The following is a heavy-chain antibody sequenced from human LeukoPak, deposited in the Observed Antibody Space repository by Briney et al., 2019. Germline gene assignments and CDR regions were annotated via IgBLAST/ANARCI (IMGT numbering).Heavy chain of an antibody. CDR2: IYYSGST. CDR1: GGSISNYY. CDR3: AVGADCSGGSCYKFDP. D-gene: IGHD2-15*01. J-gene: IGHJ5*02. V-gene: IGHV4-59*08. Sequence: PSETLSLTCTVSGGSISNYYWSWIRQPPGKGLEWIGYIYYSGSTNYNPSLKSRVTISVDTSKNQFSLKLSSVTAADTAEYYCAVGADCSGGSCYKFDPWGQGTLVTVSS.